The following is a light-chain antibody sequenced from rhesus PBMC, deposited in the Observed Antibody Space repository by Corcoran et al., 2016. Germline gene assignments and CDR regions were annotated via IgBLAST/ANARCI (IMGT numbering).Light chain of an antibody. CDR1: QSVSSS. CDR2: GAS. Sequence: EIVLTQSPATLSLSPGERATLSCRASQSVSSSLAWYQQIPGQAPRLLIYGASSRATGIPERFSGSGSGTDFTLTSSSLEPEDVAVYYCRQHSNWPYSFGQGTKVEIK. V-gene: IGKV3-24*04. CDR3: RQHSNWPYS. J-gene: IGKJ2*01.